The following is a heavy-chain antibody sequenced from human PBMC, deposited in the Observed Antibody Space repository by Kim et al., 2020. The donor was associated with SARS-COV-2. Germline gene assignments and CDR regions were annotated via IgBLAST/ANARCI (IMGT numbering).Heavy chain of an antibody. CDR3: ARAQGYYDFWSGYLRHYYYCYGMDV. D-gene: IGHD3-3*01. CDR1: GFTFSSYG. Sequence: GGSLRLSCAASGFTFSSYGMHWVRQAPGKGLEWVAVIRYDGSNNYNAYSEKGRFTISRDTYKNTLYLQMNSMRAEDTAVYYCARAQGYYDFWSGYLRHYYYCYGMDVWGQGTTVTVSS. CDR2: IRYDGSNN. J-gene: IGHJ6*02. V-gene: IGHV3-33*01.